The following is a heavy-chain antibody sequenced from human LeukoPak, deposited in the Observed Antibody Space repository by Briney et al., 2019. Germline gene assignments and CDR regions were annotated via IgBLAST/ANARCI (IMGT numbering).Heavy chain of an antibody. CDR3: ARRIAAAGHFDY. CDR1: GGTFNSYA. Sequence: SVNVSCKASGGTFNSYAIIWPRQAPGQVLEWMGGIIPIFGTANYAQKFQGRVTMTRDTSISTAYMELSSLRSDDTAVFYCARRIAAAGHFDYWGQGTLVTVSS. V-gene: IGHV1-69*05. D-gene: IGHD6-13*01. J-gene: IGHJ4*02. CDR2: IIPIFGTA.